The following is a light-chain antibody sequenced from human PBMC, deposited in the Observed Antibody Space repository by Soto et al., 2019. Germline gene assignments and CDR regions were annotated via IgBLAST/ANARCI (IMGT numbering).Light chain of an antibody. CDR3: SAYAGSSTWV. CDR2: EVY. V-gene: IGLV2-8*01. CDR1: SSDVGGYNY. Sequence: QSVPIQPPSASGSPGQSVTFSCTGTSSDVGGYNYVSWYQQYPGKAPKLMIYEVYKRHSGVPDRFSGSKSGNTASLTVSGLQPEDEADYYCSAYAGSSTWVFGGGTKVTVL. J-gene: IGLJ2*01.